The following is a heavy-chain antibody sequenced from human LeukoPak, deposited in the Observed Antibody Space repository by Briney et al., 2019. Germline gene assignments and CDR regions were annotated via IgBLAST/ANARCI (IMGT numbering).Heavy chain of an antibody. CDR3: AKGHVDTAFGFFDY. J-gene: IGHJ4*02. CDR1: GFTFSSYS. D-gene: IGHD5-18*01. V-gene: IGHV3-9*03. Sequence: TGGSLRLPCAASGFTFSSYSMNWVRQAPGKGLEWVSGISWNSGSIGYADSVKGRFTISRDNAKNSLYLQMNSLRAEDMALYYCAKGHVDTAFGFFDYWGQGTLVTVSS. CDR2: ISWNSGSI.